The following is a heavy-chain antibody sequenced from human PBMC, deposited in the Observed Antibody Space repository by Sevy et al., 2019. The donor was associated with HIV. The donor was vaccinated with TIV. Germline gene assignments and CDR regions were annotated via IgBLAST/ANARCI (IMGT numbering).Heavy chain of an antibody. Sequence: GGSLRLSCAASGFTFSSYAMSWVRQAPGKGLEWVSAISGSGGSTYYADSVKGRFTISRDNSKNTLYLQMNSLRAEGTAVYYCAKEGGPDDSSGYYFDYWGQGTLVTVSS. CDR3: AKEGGPDDSSGYYFDY. CDR2: ISGSGGST. V-gene: IGHV3-23*01. CDR1: GFTFSSYA. D-gene: IGHD3-22*01. J-gene: IGHJ4*02.